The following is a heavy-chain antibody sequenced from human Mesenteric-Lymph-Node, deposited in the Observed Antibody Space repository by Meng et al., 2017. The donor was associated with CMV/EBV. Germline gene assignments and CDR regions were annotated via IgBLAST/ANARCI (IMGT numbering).Heavy chain of an antibody. Sequence: LTCAASGFTFSSYWMHWVRQAPGKGLVWVSRINSDGRSTSYADSVKGRFTISRDNAKNTLYLQMNSLRAEDTAVYYCARDQCTSCYRYYYGMDVWGQGTTVTVSS. J-gene: IGHJ6*02. CDR1: GFTFSSYW. CDR3: ARDQCTSCYRYYYGMDV. D-gene: IGHD2-2*01. V-gene: IGHV3-74*01. CDR2: INSDGRST.